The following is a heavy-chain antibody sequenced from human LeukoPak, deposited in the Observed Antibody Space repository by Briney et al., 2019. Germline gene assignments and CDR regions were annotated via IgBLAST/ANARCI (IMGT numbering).Heavy chain of an antibody. Sequence: GASVKVSCKASGYTFTSYDINWVRQATGQGLGWMGWMNPNSGNTGYAQKFQGRVTMTRNTSISTAYMELSSLRSEDTAVYYCARGAYYYDSSGPPAGYWGQGTLVTASS. D-gene: IGHD3-22*01. J-gene: IGHJ4*02. CDR1: GYTFTSYD. V-gene: IGHV1-8*01. CDR2: MNPNSGNT. CDR3: ARGAYYYDSSGPPAGY.